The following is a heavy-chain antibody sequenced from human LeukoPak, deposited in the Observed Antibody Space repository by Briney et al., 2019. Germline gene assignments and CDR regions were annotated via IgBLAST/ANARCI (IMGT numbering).Heavy chain of an antibody. CDR3: ARDRAHYYDSSGYFDY. D-gene: IGHD3-22*01. CDR2: IYYSGST. CDR1: GGSISSYY. Sequence: SETLSLTCTVSGGSISSYYWSWIRQPPGKGLEWIGYIYYSGSTNYNPSLKSRVTISVDTSKNQFSLKLSSVTVADTAVYYCARDRAHYYDSSGYFDYWGQGTLVTVSS. J-gene: IGHJ4*02. V-gene: IGHV4-59*01.